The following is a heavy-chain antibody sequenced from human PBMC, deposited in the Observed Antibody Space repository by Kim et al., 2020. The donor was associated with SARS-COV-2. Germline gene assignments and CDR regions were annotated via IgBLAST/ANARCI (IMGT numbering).Heavy chain of an antibody. CDR3: ARDAGSAFPLAVADDY. J-gene: IGHJ4*02. D-gene: IGHD6-19*01. Sequence: GGSLRLSCAASGFTFSSYWMSWVRQAPGKGLEWVANIKQDGSEKYYVDSVKGRFTISRDNAKNSLYLQMNSLRAEDTAVYYCARDAGSAFPLAVADDYWGQGTLVTVSS. CDR1: GFTFSSYW. CDR2: IKQDGSEK. V-gene: IGHV3-7*01.